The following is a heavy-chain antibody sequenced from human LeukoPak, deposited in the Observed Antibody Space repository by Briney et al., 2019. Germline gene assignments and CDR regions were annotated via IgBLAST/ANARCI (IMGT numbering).Heavy chain of an antibody. CDR2: INTYNGNT. CDR1: GGTFSSYA. V-gene: IGHV1-18*01. Sequence: ASVKVSCKASGGTFSSYAISWVRQAPGQGLEWMGRINTYNGNTNYAQKFQGRVTMTTDTSTSIGYMDLRSLRSDDTAVYYCARDSADCSGGSCFSAEYFQHWGQGTLVTVSS. J-gene: IGHJ1*01. D-gene: IGHD2-15*01. CDR3: ARDSADCSGGSCFSAEYFQH.